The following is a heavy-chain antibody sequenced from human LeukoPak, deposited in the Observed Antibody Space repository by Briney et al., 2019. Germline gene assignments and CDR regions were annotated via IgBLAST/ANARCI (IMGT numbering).Heavy chain of an antibody. J-gene: IGHJ6*02. CDR1: GYTFTSFG. CDR2: ISGYNGNT. Sequence: GASVKVSCKTSGYTFTSFGISWVRQAPGQGLEWMGWISGYNGNTNYAQKLQGRVTMTTDTSTSTAYMELRSLRSDDTAVYYCARDPVGATRYYYYGMDVWGQGTTVTVSS. V-gene: IGHV1-18*01. D-gene: IGHD1-26*01. CDR3: ARDPVGATRYYYYGMDV.